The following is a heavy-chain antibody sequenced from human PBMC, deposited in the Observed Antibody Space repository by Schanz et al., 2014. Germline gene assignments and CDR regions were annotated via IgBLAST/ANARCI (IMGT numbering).Heavy chain of an antibody. J-gene: IGHJ3*01. CDR1: GFTFSDYY. Sequence: PGGSLRLSCAASGFTFSDYYMAWIRQAPGKGLEWVSHISGSSIHKNYADSVKGRFSISRDNGETSVYLQINSLRVEDTAVYYCARFLARYQYYGVDVWGQGTMVTVSS. D-gene: IGHD2-21*01. CDR2: ISGSSIHK. V-gene: IGHV3-11*03. CDR3: ARFLARYQYYGVDV.